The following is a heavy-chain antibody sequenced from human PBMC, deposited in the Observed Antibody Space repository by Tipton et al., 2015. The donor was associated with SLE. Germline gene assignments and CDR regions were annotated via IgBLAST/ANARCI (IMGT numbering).Heavy chain of an antibody. D-gene: IGHD3-9*01. Sequence: SLRLSCVASGFTLNSYTMNWVRQAPGKGLEWVSSISSGSNYIYYRDSLKGRFTISRDNAKGSLYLQLNSLRAEDTAVYYCARDVDYDFLTGGYFDYWGPGTLVTVSS. CDR3: ARDVDYDFLTGGYFDY. J-gene: IGHJ4*02. CDR1: GFTLNSYT. CDR2: ISSGSNYI. V-gene: IGHV3-21*03.